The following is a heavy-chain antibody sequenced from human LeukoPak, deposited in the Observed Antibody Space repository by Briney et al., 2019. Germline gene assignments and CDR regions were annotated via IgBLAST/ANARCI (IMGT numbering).Heavy chain of an antibody. CDR1: GFTFSNYN. CDR3: ARTRTYYGSGSFDAFDI. CDR2: ISSSSSTI. V-gene: IGHV3-48*01. Sequence: GGSLRLSCAASGFTFSNYNMNWVRQAPGKGLEWVSYISSSSSTIYYADSVKGRFAISRDNAKNSLYLQMNSLRAGDTAVYYCARTRTYYGSGSFDAFDIWGQGTMVTVSS. J-gene: IGHJ3*02. D-gene: IGHD3-10*01.